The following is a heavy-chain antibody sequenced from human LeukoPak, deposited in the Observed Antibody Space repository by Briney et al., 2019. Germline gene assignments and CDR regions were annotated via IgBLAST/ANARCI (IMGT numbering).Heavy chain of an antibody. CDR3: ARGYYDFWSGYCYFDY. CDR1: GGSISSGDYY. V-gene: IGHV4-30-4*08. J-gene: IGHJ4*02. CDR2: IYYSGST. D-gene: IGHD3-3*01. Sequence: SQTLSLTCTVSGGSISSGDYYWSLIRQPPGKGLEWIGYIYYSGSTYYNPSLKSRVTISVDTSKNQFSLKLSSVTAADTAVYYCARGYYDFWSGYCYFDYWGQGTLVTVSS.